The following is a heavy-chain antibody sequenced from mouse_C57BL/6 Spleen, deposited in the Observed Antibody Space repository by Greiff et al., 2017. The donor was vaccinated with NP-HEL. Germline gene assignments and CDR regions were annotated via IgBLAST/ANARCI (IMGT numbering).Heavy chain of an antibody. Sequence: QVQLQQSGAELARPGASVKLSCKASGYTFTSYGISWVKQRTGQGLEWIGEIYPRSGNTYYNEKFKGKATLTADKSSSTAYMELRSLTSEDSAVYVCARADYGSSYGAMDYWGQGTSVTVSS. CDR1: GYTFTSYG. D-gene: IGHD1-1*01. V-gene: IGHV1-81*01. CDR3: ARADYGSSYGAMDY. CDR2: IYPRSGNT. J-gene: IGHJ4*01.